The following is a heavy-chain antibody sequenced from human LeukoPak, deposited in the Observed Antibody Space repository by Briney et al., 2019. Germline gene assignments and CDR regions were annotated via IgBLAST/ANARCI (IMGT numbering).Heavy chain of an antibody. D-gene: IGHD3-10*01. Sequence: SVKVSCKASGGTFSSYAISWVRQAPGQGLEWMGGIIPIFGTANYAQKFQGRVTITADESTSTAYMELSSLRSEDTAVYYCARASRRLWFGEKDYYYYMDVWGKGTTVTISS. CDR2: IIPIFGTA. CDR1: GGTFSSYA. CDR3: ARASRRLWFGEKDYYYYMDV. V-gene: IGHV1-69*13. J-gene: IGHJ6*03.